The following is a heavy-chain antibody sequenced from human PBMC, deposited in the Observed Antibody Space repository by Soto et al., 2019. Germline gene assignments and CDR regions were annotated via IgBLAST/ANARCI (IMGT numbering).Heavy chain of an antibody. J-gene: IGHJ4*02. CDR1: GFTFSSYG. CDR2: ISYDGSNK. D-gene: IGHD6-19*01. V-gene: IGHV3-30*03. Sequence: GGSLRLSCAASGFTFSSYGMHWVRQAPGKGLEWVAVISYDGSNKYYADSVKGRFTISRDNSKNTLYLQMNSLRAEDTAVYFCSSGYFDYWGQGTLVTSPQ. CDR3: SSGYFDY.